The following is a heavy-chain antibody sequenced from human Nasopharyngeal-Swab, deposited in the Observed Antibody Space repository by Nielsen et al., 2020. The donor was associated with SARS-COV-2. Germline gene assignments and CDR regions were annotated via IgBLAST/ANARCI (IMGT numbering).Heavy chain of an antibody. CDR1: GFTFSSYA. D-gene: IGHD6-19*01. J-gene: IGHJ4*02. CDR2: ISGSGGST. CDR3: AKDTPGSSGWYAPFDY. Sequence: GESLKISCAASGFTFSSYAMSWVRQAPGKGLEWVSAISGSGGSTYYADSVKGRFTISRDNSKNTLYLQMNSLRAEDTAVYYCAKDTPGSSGWYAPFDYWDQGTLVTVSS. V-gene: IGHV3-23*01.